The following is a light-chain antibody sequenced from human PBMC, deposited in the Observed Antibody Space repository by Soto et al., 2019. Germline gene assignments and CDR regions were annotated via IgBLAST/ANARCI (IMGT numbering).Light chain of an antibody. CDR1: NSDVGGYNY. CDR2: EVS. CDR3: SSYTSSYTWV. Sequence: QSALAQPASVSGSPGQSITISCTGTNSDVGGYNYVSWYQQFPGKAPKLMMYEVSNRPSGVPDRFSGSKSGNTASLSISGLQADDEADYYCSSYTSSYTWVFGRGTKLTVL. J-gene: IGLJ3*02. V-gene: IGLV2-14*01.